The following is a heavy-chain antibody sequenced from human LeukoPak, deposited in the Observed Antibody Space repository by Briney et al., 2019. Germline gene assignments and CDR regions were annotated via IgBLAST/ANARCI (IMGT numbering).Heavy chain of an antibody. V-gene: IGHV3-30*02. D-gene: IGHD6-19*01. CDR1: GFTFSSYG. J-gene: IGHJ4*02. CDR3: AKEDSSGWYRRGVVDY. Sequence: PGGSLRLSCAASGFTFSSYGLHWIRQAPGKGLEWVAFMRYDGSNKYYADSVKGRFTISRDNSKNTLYLQMNSLRAEDTAVYYCAKEDSSGWYRRGVVDYWGQGTLVTVSS. CDR2: MRYDGSNK.